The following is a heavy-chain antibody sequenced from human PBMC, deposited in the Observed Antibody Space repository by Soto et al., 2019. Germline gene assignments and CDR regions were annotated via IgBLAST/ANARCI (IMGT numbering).Heavy chain of an antibody. Sequence: EVQLVESGGDLVQPGGSLRLSCAASGFTFTSYWMHWVRQSSGKGLVWVSRINPDGSRTSYADSVKGRFTISRDNAKNTLYLQMNSLGAEDTAVYYCARVAVTTYYFDYWGHGTLVTVSS. CDR1: GFTFTSYW. J-gene: IGHJ4*01. CDR2: INPDGSRT. V-gene: IGHV3-74*01. D-gene: IGHD4-17*01. CDR3: ARVAVTTYYFDY.